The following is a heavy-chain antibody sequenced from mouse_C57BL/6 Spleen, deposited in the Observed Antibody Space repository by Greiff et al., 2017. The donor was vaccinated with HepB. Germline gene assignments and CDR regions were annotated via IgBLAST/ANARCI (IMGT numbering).Heavy chain of an antibody. Sequence: VQLQQSGPELVKPGASVKISCKASGYAFSSSWMNWVKQRPGKGLGWIGRICPGDGDTNYNGKFKGKATLTADKSSSTAYMQLSSLTSEDSAVYFCAREYYGSSYDWYFDVWGTGTTVTVSS. V-gene: IGHV1-82*01. CDR2: ICPGDGDT. J-gene: IGHJ1*03. D-gene: IGHD1-1*01. CDR3: AREYYGSSYDWYFDV. CDR1: GYAFSSSW.